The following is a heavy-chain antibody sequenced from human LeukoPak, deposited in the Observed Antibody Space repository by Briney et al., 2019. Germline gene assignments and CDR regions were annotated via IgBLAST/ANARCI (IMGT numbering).Heavy chain of an antibody. CDR3: ARQTAGLNWFDP. CDR2: IIPIFGTA. J-gene: IGHJ5*02. D-gene: IGHD6-13*01. Sequence: ASVKVSCKASGGTFSSYAISWVRQAPGQGLEWMGGIIPIFGTANYAQKFQGRVTITADESTSTAYMELSSLRSEDTAVYYCARQTAGLNWFDPWGQGTLVTVSS. CDR1: GGTFSSYA. V-gene: IGHV1-69*13.